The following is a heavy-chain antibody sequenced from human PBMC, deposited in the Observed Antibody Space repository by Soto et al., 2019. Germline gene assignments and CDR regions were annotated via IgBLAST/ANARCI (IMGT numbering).Heavy chain of an antibody. CDR1: GFTFSSYA. D-gene: IGHD6-13*01. J-gene: IGHJ4*02. CDR3: AEDASGQQLNYFDY. CDR2: ITGSGGST. V-gene: IGHV3-23*01. Sequence: LRLSCAASGFTFSSYAMSWVRQAPGKGLEWVSVITGSGGSTYYADSVKGRFTISRDNSKNTLYLQMNSLRAEDTAVYYCAEDASGQQLNYFDYWGQGTLVTVSS.